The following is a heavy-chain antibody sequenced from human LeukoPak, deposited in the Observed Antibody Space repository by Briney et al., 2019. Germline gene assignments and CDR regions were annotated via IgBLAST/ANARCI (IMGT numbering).Heavy chain of an antibody. V-gene: IGHV4-39*01. CDR3: AKSGGYGLIDY. J-gene: IGHJ4*02. CDR1: GASISGSNYY. CDR2: IYSSGST. Sequence: SETLSLTCAVSGASISGSNYYWGWIRQPPGKGLEWIGNIYSSGSTYYNASLQSRVTISIDTSKNQFSLRLNSVTAADTAMYYCAKSGGYGLIDYWGQGTLVTVSS. D-gene: IGHD1-26*01.